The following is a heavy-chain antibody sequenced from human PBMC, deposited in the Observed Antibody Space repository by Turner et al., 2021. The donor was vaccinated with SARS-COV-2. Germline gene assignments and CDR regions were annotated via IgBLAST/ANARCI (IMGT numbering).Heavy chain of an antibody. CDR2: ISSSSSYI. D-gene: IGHD3-22*01. CDR1: GFTFSRNS. V-gene: IGHV3-21*01. CDR3: ARARWHYYDSSGYYPDAFDI. Sequence: EVQLVESGGGLVKPGGSLRLSCAAYGFTFSRNSMNWVRQAPGKGLEWVSSISSSSSYIYFADSVKGRFTISRDNAKNSLYLQMNSLRAEDTAEYYCARARWHYYDSSGYYPDAFDIWGQGTMVTVSS. J-gene: IGHJ3*02.